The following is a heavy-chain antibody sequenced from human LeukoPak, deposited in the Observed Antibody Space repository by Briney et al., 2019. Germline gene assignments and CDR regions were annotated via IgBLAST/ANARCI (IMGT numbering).Heavy chain of an antibody. V-gene: IGHV3-20*04. J-gene: IGHJ6*03. CDR2: INWNGGST. CDR1: GFTFDDYG. CDR3: AREFSESYYYYMDV. Sequence: PGGSLRLSCAAFGFTFDDYGMSWVRQAPGKGLEWVSGINWNGGSTGYADSVKGRFTISRDNAKNSLYLQVNSLRAEDTALYYCAREFSESYYYYMDVWGKGTTVTVSS. D-gene: IGHD3-3*01.